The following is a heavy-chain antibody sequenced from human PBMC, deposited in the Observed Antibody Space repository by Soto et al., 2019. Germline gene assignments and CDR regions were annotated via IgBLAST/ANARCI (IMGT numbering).Heavy chain of an antibody. CDR3: ARGYRDDYYDAFGAFAI. CDR1: GGSVSSGSYY. V-gene: IGHV4-61*01. D-gene: IGHD3-22*01. CDR2: IYYSGRT. J-gene: IGHJ3*02. Sequence: SSETLSLPCSVSGGSVSSGSYYWSWIRQPPGKGLEWIGYIYYSGRTNYNPSLKSRVTISVDTSKNQFSLKLSSVPAADTAVSYCARGYRDDYYDAFGAFAIWGKVTMVTVSS.